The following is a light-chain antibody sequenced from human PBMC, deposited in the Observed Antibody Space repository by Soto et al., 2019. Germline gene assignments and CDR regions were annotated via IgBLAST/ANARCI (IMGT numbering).Light chain of an antibody. Sequence: EIVMTQSPATLSVSPGDSAALFCRASQSVSSNLAWYQQRPGQPPRLLIYRASIRPTGIPARFSGSGSGTEFTLTITSLQSEDFAVYYCQQQDIWPPITFGQGTRLEIK. CDR2: RAS. CDR3: QQQDIWPPIT. J-gene: IGKJ5*01. V-gene: IGKV3-15*01. CDR1: QSVSSN.